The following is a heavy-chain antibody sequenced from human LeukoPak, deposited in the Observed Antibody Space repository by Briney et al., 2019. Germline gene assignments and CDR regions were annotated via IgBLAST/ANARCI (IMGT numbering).Heavy chain of an antibody. CDR3: ARALILGYCSSTSCYTLDAFDI. J-gene: IGHJ3*02. Sequence: GGSLRLSCAASGFIFGDYAMHWVRQAPGKGLEWVAAIAFDDTDRYYIDSVKGRFTISRDDSKNTLYLHMTSLRAEDTAVYYCARALILGYCSSTSCYTLDAFDIWGQGTMVTVSS. CDR1: GFIFGDYA. CDR2: IAFDDTDR. V-gene: IGHV3-30*04. D-gene: IGHD2-2*02.